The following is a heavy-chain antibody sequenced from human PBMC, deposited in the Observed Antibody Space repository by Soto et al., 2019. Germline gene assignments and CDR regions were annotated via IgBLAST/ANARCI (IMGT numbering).Heavy chain of an antibody. D-gene: IGHD4-17*01. J-gene: IGHJ4*02. Sequence: EVQLVESGGGLVQPGGSLRLSCAASEFTFSNYWMHWVRQAPGKGLVWVSLIHGDGGTAYYADAVKGRFTISRDNAKNTLYLQMNSMRAEDTAVYYCVSDNYGVDYWGQGTLVTISS. CDR1: EFTFSNYW. CDR3: VSDNYGVDY. CDR2: IHGDGGTA. V-gene: IGHV3-74*01.